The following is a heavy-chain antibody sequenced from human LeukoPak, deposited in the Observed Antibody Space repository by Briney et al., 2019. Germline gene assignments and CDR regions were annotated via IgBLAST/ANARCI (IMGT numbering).Heavy chain of an antibody. V-gene: IGHV3-21*05. CDR1: GFTFSGYG. CDR3: ARDSGYNAFDY. J-gene: IGHJ4*02. D-gene: IGHD5-12*01. Sequence: PGGSLRLSCAASGFTFSGYGMHWVRQAPGKGLEWVSHISGSSTYTNYADSVKGRFTISRDNAKNSLYLQMNSLRAEDTAMYYCARDSGYNAFDYWGQGTLVTVSS. CDR2: ISGSSTYT.